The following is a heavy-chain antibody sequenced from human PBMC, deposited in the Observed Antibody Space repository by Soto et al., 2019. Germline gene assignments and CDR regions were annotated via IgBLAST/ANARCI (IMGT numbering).Heavy chain of an antibody. CDR3: ARAAYYDFWSGSAPDY. CDR2: ISAYNGNT. Sequence: ASVKVSCKASGYTFTSYGISWVRQAPGQGLEWMGWISAYNGNTNYAQKLQGRVTMTTDTSTSTAYMELRSLRSDDTAVYYCARAAYYDFWSGSAPDYWGQGTLVTV. D-gene: IGHD3-3*01. CDR1: GYTFTSYG. J-gene: IGHJ4*02. V-gene: IGHV1-18*01.